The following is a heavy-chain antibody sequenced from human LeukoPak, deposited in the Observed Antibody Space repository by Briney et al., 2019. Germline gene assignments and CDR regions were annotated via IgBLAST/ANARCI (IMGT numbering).Heavy chain of an antibody. CDR3: ATSYGYYFDY. CDR2: IKQDGSEK. J-gene: IGHJ4*02. D-gene: IGHD2/OR15-2a*01. V-gene: IGHV3-7*01. CDR1: GFTFSNYW. Sequence: PGGSLRLSCVASGFTFSNYWMSWVRQAPGKGLEWVANIKQDGSEKYYVDSVKGRFTIPRDNAKNSLYLQMNSLRAEDTAVYYCATSYGYYFDYWGQGTLVTVSS.